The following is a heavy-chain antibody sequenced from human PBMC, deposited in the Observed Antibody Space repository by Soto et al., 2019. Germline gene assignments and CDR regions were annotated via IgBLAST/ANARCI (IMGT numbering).Heavy chain of an antibody. CDR1: GYSFTSYL. Sequence: LKISCKGSGYSFTSYLIGWVRQMPGKGLEWMGIIYPGDSDTRYSPSFQGQVTISADKSISTAYLQWSSLKASDTAMYYCAGGGVRGVITRTRDYYGMDVWGQGTTVTVSS. D-gene: IGHD3-10*01. CDR3: AGGGVRGVITRTRDYYGMDV. CDR2: IYPGDSDT. V-gene: IGHV5-51*01. J-gene: IGHJ6*02.